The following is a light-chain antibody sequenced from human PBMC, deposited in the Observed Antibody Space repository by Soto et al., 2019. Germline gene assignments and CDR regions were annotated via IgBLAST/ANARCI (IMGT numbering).Light chain of an antibody. CDR2: AAS. CDR3: QKYKCNSMYT. V-gene: IGKV1-27*01. J-gene: IGKJ2*01. Sequence: DIQMTQAPSSLSASVGDRVTITCRASQGIRNYLAWYQQKPRKVPKLLIYAASTLQSGVPYRFSGSGSGTDFTLTISSLQPEDVATYYCQKYKCNSMYTLGEGTKLEIK. CDR1: QGIRNY.